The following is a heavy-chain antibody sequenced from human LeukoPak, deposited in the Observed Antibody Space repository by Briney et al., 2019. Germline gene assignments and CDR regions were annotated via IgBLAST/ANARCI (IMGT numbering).Heavy chain of an antibody. CDR3: ARGWTLVGFDP. CDR2: LSPNSGNT. CDR1: GYTFSTYD. D-gene: IGHD4-23*01. Sequence: GASVKVSCKASGYTFSTYDINRVRQASGQGLEWMGWLSPNSGNTGYSQKFQGRVTITRNTSISTAYMELSSLRSEDTAVYYCARGWTLVGFDPWGQGTLVTVSS. J-gene: IGHJ5*02. V-gene: IGHV1-8*03.